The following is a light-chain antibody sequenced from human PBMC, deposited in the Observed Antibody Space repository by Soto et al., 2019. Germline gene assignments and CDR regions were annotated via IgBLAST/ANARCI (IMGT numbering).Light chain of an antibody. J-gene: IGKJ4*01. Sequence: DIVMTQSPDSLAVSLGERATINCKSSQRVLYSSNNRNYLLWYQQKPGQPPKLLIHCESTRESGVPDRFSGSGSGTDFTLTISNLQAEDVAVYYCQQYYGSPLTFGGGTKVDIK. CDR3: QQYYGSPLT. V-gene: IGKV4-1*01. CDR1: QRVLYSSNNRNY. CDR2: CES.